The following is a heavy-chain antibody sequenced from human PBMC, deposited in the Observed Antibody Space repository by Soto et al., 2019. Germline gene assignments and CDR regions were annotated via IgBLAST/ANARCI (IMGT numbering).Heavy chain of an antibody. V-gene: IGHV1-69*13. CDR1: GGTFSSYA. CDR2: IIPIFGTA. J-gene: IGHJ4*02. CDR3: ASATEPYGDHEECGY. D-gene: IGHD4-17*01. Sequence: ASVKVSCKASGGTFSSYAISWVRQAPGQGLEWMGGIIPIFGTANYAQKFQGRVTITADESTSTAYMELSSLRSEDTAVYYCASATEPYGDHEECGYWGQGTLVTVSS.